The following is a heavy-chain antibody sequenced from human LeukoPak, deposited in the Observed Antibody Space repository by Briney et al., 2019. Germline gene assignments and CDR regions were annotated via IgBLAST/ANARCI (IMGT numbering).Heavy chain of an antibody. J-gene: IGHJ5*02. Sequence: SETLSLTCSVSGDSITSGGYYWAWLRQPPGKGPEWIGSVYYTGSIKYNPSLKGRVSISRDMSKNQFSLNVNSVAATDTAVYYCARRDYAAWFDPWGQGTLVTVSS. V-gene: IGHV4-39*07. CDR3: ARRDYAAWFDP. D-gene: IGHD4/OR15-4a*01. CDR1: GDSITSGGYY. CDR2: VYYTGSI.